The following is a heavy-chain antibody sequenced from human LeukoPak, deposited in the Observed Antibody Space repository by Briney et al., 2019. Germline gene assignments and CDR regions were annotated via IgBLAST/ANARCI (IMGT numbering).Heavy chain of an antibody. Sequence: SETLFLTCTIPGGSISSSSYYWGWIRQPPGKGLEWIGSIYYSGSTYYNPSLKSRVTISVDTSKNQFSLKLSSVTAADTAVYYCARAGRYGYWGQGTLVTVSS. J-gene: IGHJ4*02. CDR3: ARAGRYGY. CDR2: IYYSGST. V-gene: IGHV4-39*07. D-gene: IGHD3-10*01. CDR1: GGSISSSSYY.